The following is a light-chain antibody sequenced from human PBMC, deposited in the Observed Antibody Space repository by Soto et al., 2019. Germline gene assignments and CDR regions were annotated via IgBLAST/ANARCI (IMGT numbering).Light chain of an antibody. Sequence: ELVISSSPATLSASPGARATLSCRASQSVSSNLAWYQQKPGQAPRRLIYGASTRATGIPARFSGSGSGTEFSLSIISLQSEDFSVYYCQQYHNWPTFGQETR. J-gene: IGKJ5*01. V-gene: IGKV3-15*01. CDR2: GAS. CDR3: QQYHNWPT. CDR1: QSVSSN.